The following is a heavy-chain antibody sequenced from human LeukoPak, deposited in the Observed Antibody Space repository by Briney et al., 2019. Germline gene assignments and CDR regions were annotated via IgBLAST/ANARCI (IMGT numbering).Heavy chain of an antibody. CDR3: AREHPTYYYDSSGYYPYYFDY. CDR1: GYTFTGYY. J-gene: IGHJ4*02. Sequence: ASVTVSCKASGYTFTGYYMHGVRQAPGQGREGMGWINPNSGGTNYAQKFQARVTMTRDTSISTAYMELSRLRSDDTAVYYCAREHPTYYYDSSGYYPYYFDYWGQGTLVTVSS. D-gene: IGHD3-22*01. V-gene: IGHV1-2*02. CDR2: INPNSGGT.